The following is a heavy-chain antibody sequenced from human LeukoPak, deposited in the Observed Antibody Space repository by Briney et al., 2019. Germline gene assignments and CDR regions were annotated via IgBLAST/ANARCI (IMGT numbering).Heavy chain of an antibody. V-gene: IGHV3-30*18. CDR3: AKDQSPYYYDSSGFDY. CDR2: ISYDGSNK. J-gene: IGHJ4*02. D-gene: IGHD3-22*01. Sequence: PGGSLRLSCAASGFTFSSYGMHWVRQAPGKGLEWVAVISYDGSNKYYADSVKGRFTISRDNSKNTLYLQMNSLRAEDTAVYYCAKDQSPYYYDSSGFDYWGQGTLVTVSS. CDR1: GFTFSSYG.